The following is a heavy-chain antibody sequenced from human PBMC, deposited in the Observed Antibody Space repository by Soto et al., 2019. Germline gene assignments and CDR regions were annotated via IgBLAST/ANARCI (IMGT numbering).Heavy chain of an antibody. CDR2: MNPNSANT. V-gene: IGHV1-8*01. CDR1: GYTFTSYD. Sequence: GASVKVSCKASGYTFTSYDINWVRQATGQGLEWMGWMNPNSANTGYSQKFQGRVTMTRDTSISTAYMELSSLGSEDTAVYYCARDPVGYCSSGSCYFDYWGQGTLVTV. D-gene: IGHD2-15*01. CDR3: ARDPVGYCSSGSCYFDY. J-gene: IGHJ4*02.